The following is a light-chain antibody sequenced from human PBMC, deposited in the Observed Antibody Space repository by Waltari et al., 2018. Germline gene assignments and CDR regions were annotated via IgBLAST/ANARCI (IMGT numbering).Light chain of an antibody. CDR1: QSVGMY. CDR3: QQRSNWPVT. V-gene: IGKV3-11*01. J-gene: IGKJ5*01. Sequence: EIVLTQSPATLSLSPGERANLSCRASQSVGMYLAWYQQKPGQAPRLLIYDASLRATGIPGRFSGRGSGTDYTLTISSLEPEDFAVYYCQQRSNWPVTFGQGTRLEIK. CDR2: DAS.